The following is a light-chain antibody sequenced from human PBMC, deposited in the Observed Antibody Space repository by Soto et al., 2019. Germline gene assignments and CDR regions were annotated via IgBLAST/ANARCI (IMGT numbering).Light chain of an antibody. CDR3: QSYDSSLSGSV. CDR2: GNS. V-gene: IGLV1-40*01. J-gene: IGLJ3*02. Sequence: QSVLTQPPSVSGAPGQRVTISCTGSSSNIGAGYDVHWYQQLPGTAAKLLIYGNSNRPSGVPDRFSGSKSGTSASLAITGLQAEDEADYYCQSYDSSLSGSVFGGGTKRIVL. CDR1: SSNIGAGYD.